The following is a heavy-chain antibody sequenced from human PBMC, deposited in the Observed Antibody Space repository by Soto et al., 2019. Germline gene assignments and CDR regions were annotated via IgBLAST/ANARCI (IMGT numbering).Heavy chain of an antibody. CDR3: ARESITIFGVVLEGSSGMDV. J-gene: IGHJ6*02. D-gene: IGHD3-3*01. CDR1: GFPFSSYG. V-gene: IGHV3-33*01. CDR2: IWYDGSNK. Sequence: GGSLRLSCAASGFPFSSYGMHWVRQAPGKGLEWVAVIWYDGSNKYCADSVKGRFTISRDNSKNTLYLQMNSLRAEDTAVYYCARESITIFGVVLEGSSGMDVWGQGTTVTVSS.